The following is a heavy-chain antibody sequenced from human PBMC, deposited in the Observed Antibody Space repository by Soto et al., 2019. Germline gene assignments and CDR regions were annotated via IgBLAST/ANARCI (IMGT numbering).Heavy chain of an antibody. J-gene: IGHJ3*02. Sequence: GGSLRLSCAASGFTFSSYAMSWVRQAPGKGLEWVSAISGSGGSTYYADSVKGRFTISRDNSKNTLYLQMNSLRAEDTAVYYCAKDRVQIAARPGGAFDIWGQGTMVTVSS. CDR3: AKDRVQIAARPGGAFDI. D-gene: IGHD6-6*01. CDR1: GFTFSSYA. V-gene: IGHV3-23*01. CDR2: ISGSGGST.